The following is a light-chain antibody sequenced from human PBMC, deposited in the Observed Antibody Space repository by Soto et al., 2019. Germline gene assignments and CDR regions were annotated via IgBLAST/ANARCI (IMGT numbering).Light chain of an antibody. J-gene: IGKJ4*01. CDR3: MQALQTPLT. CDR2: LGS. CDR1: QSLLHSNGYNY. Sequence: DIVMTQSPLSLPVTPGEPASISCRSSQSLLHSNGYNYLDWYLQKPGQSPQLLNYLGSNRASGVPDRFSGSGSGTDVTLKISRVEAEDVGVYYCMQALQTPLTFGGGTKVEIK. V-gene: IGKV2-28*01.